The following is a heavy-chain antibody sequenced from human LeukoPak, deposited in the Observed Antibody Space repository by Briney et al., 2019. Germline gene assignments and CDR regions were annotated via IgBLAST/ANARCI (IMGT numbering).Heavy chain of an antibody. V-gene: IGHV4-59*12. CDR2: IYYSGST. CDR3: ARLATVGATHDY. J-gene: IGHJ4*02. D-gene: IGHD1-26*01. CDR1: GGSISSYY. Sequence: SETLSLTCTVSGGSISSYYWSWIRQPPGKGLEWIGYIYYSGSTNYNPSLKSRVTISGDTSKNQFSLKLSSVTAADTAVYYCARLATVGATHDYWGQGTLVTVSS.